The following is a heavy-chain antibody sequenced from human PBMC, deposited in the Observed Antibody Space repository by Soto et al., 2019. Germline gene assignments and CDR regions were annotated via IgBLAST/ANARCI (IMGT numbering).Heavy chain of an antibody. CDR2: MNPNSGNT. D-gene: IGHD3-3*01. CDR1: GYTFTSYD. CDR3: ARGVLGDFWSGYFHHWFDP. J-gene: IGHJ5*02. Sequence: ASVKVSCKASGYTFTSYDVDWVRHATGQGLEWMGWMNPNSGNTGYAQKFQGRVTMTRNTSISTAYMELSSLRSEDTAVYYCARGVLGDFWSGYFHHWFDPWGQGTLVTVSS. V-gene: IGHV1-8*01.